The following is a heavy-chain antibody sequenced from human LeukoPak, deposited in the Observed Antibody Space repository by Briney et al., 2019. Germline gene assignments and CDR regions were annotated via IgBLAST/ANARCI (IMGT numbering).Heavy chain of an antibody. CDR1: GFTFSTYA. D-gene: IGHD6-19*01. CDR3: ARRPPRTGAVPGIFAFDI. Sequence: GGSLRLSCAASGFTFSTYAMHWVRQAPGKGLEHISAITTNGGSTYYANSVKGRFTISRDNFKNTLSLQMGSLRVEDMALYYCARRPPRTGAVPGIFAFDIWGQGTMVTVSS. J-gene: IGHJ3*02. CDR2: ITTNGGST. V-gene: IGHV3-64*01.